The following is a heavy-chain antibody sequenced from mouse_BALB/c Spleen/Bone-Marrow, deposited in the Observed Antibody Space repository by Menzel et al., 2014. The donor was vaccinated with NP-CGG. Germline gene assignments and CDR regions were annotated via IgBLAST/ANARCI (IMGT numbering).Heavy chain of an antibody. Sequence: VQLQQSGPELIKPGASVKMSCKASGYTFTAYVMHWVKQKPGQGLEWIGYINPYNDGTNYNEKFKGKATLTPDKSSSTAYMELSSLTSEDSAVYYCAREGWLLRFEYWGQGTTLTVSS. CDR2: INPYNDGT. J-gene: IGHJ2*01. V-gene: IGHV1-14*01. D-gene: IGHD2-3*01. CDR3: AREGWLLRFEY. CDR1: GYTFTAYV.